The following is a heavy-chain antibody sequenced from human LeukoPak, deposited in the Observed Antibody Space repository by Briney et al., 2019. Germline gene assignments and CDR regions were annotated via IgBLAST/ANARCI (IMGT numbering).Heavy chain of an antibody. J-gene: IGHJ5*02. Sequence: SETLSLTCTVSGGSISSGGYYWSWIRQHPGKGLEWIGYIYYSGSTYYNPSLKSRVTISVDTSKNQFSLKLSSVTAADTAVYYCARDVVGKYYDFWSGYFISSAWFDPWGQGTLVTVSS. D-gene: IGHD3-3*01. V-gene: IGHV4-31*03. CDR1: GGSISSGGYY. CDR2: IYYSGST. CDR3: ARDVVGKYYDFWSGYFISSAWFDP.